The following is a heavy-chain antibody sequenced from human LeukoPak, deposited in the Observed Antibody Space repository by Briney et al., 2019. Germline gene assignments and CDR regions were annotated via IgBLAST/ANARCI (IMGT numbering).Heavy chain of an antibody. CDR1: GGSINNYY. J-gene: IGHJ6*02. Sequence: PSETLSLTCTVSGGSINNYYWSWIRQPPGKGLEWIGYIYYSGSTNYNPSLKSRVTISVDTSKNQFSLKLSSVTAADTAVYCCARGGGYYYYGMDVWGQGTTVTVSS. CDR2: IYYSGST. CDR3: ARGGGYYYYGMDV. V-gene: IGHV4-59*01.